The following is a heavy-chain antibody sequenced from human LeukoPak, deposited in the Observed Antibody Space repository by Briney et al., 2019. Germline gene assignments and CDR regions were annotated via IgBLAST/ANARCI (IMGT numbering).Heavy chain of an antibody. Sequence: SETLSLTCTVSGGSISSYYWSWIRQPPGKGLEWIGYIYYSGSTNYNPSLKSRVTISVDTSKNQFSLKLSSVTAADTAVYYCARQAAYYDSSGYHGAFDIWGQGTMVTVSS. D-gene: IGHD3-22*01. CDR2: IYYSGST. V-gene: IGHV4-59*08. CDR1: GGSISSYY. CDR3: ARQAAYYDSSGYHGAFDI. J-gene: IGHJ3*02.